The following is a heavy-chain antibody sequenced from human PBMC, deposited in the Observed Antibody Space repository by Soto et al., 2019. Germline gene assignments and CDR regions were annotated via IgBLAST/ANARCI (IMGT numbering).Heavy chain of an antibody. J-gene: IGHJ4*02. CDR1: GVTFSRNT. Sequence: GASVKVSCKASGVTFSRNTISWVRQAPGQGLEWMGGIMPIFGSANYAQKFQGRVTITADENTRSVYMELSSLRSEDTAVYYCARQFDSDTTGYYYAYWGQGTLVTVSS. D-gene: IGHD3-22*01. CDR3: ARQFDSDTTGYYYAY. V-gene: IGHV1-69*13. CDR2: IMPIFGSA.